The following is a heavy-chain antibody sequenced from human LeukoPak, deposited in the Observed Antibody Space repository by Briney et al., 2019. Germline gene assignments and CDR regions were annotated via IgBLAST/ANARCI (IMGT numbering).Heavy chain of an antibody. V-gene: IGHV3-53*04. D-gene: IGHD6-13*01. J-gene: IGHJ6*02. CDR2: IYSGGST. CDR3: ARAAIGIAAPDGMDV. Sequence: GGSLRLSCAASGFTVSSNYMSWVRQAPGKGLEWVSVIYSGGSTYYADSVKGRFTISRHNSKNTLYLQMNSQRAEDTAVYYCARAAIGIAAPDGMDVWGQGTTVTVSS. CDR1: GFTVSSNY.